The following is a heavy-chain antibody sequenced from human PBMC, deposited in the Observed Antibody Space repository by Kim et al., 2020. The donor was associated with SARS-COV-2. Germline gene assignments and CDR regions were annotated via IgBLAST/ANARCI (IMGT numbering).Heavy chain of an antibody. CDR3: ARERGGYTYGDY. Sequence: ASVKVSCKPSGYTFGSYGISWVRQAPGQGLEGMGWINTYKGNTKYAQKVQGRVTMTTDTSTSTAYMELRSLGSDDTAVCICARERGGYTYGDYWGQGTLV. CDR1: GYTFGSYG. J-gene: IGHJ4*02. V-gene: IGHV1-18*01. CDR2: INTYKGNT. D-gene: IGHD5-18*01.